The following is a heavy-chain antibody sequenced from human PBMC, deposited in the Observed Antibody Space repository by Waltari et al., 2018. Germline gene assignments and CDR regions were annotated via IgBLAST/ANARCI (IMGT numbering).Heavy chain of an antibody. V-gene: IGHV6-1*01. CDR1: GDPVSTNRGP. D-gene: IGHD3-10*01. Sequence: QVQLQQSGPGLVKPSQTLSLTCAISGDPVSTNRGPWNWCRQSPSRGLEWLGRTYYRSKWHNDYAVSLKSRITFNADTSKNHLSLQLISVTPEDTAVYYCARQADYYGSFYYYGMDVWGQGTTVAVSS. CDR2: TYYRSKWHN. CDR3: ARQADYYGSFYYYGMDV. J-gene: IGHJ6*02.